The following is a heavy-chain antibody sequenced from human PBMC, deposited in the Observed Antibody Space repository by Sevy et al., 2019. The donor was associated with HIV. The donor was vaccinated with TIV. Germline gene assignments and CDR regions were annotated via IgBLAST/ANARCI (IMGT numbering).Heavy chain of an antibody. CDR2: ISSSTAI. CDR1: GFTFSDHY. Sequence: GGSLRLSCAASGFTFSDHYMSWIRQAPGKGLEWLSYISSSTAIYYADSVKGRFTISRDNAKNLLYLQMNSLRAEDTAVYYCARDYGSGWIFHYWGQGTLVTVSS. J-gene: IGHJ4*02. D-gene: IGHD6-19*01. V-gene: IGHV3-11*01. CDR3: ARDYGSGWIFHY.